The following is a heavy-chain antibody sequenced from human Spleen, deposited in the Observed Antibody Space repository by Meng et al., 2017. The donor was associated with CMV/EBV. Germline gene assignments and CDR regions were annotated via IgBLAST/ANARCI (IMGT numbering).Heavy chain of an antibody. Sequence: SYYFMTWIRQPAGKGLECVSYISTSGTIIYYAASVKGRFTISRDNAKNSLYLQMNSLRAEDTAMYYCARVVGGDLLTIFGVGGAFDFWGQGTVVTVSS. D-gene: IGHD3-3*01. CDR3: ARVVGGDLLTIFGVGGAFDF. J-gene: IGHJ3*01. CDR2: ISTSGTII. V-gene: IGHV3-11*01. CDR1: SYYF.